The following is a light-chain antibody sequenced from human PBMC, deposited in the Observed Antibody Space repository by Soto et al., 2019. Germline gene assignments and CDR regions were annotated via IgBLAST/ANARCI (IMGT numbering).Light chain of an antibody. CDR3: QQYNNWPLG. CDR1: QSINNN. Sequence: EIMMTQSPATLSVSPGERATLSCRASQSINNNLAWYQQKPGQAPRLLIYDASTRATGIPARFSGRGSGTEFTLTISSLQSEDFPVYYCQQYNNWPLGFGGGTKVEIK. V-gene: IGKV3-15*01. J-gene: IGKJ4*01. CDR2: DAS.